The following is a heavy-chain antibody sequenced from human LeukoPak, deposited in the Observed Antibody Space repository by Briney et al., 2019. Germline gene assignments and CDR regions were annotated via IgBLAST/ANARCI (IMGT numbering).Heavy chain of an antibody. CDR3: ANSGYDFWSGYYWTLDY. J-gene: IGHJ4*02. V-gene: IGHV3-23*01. Sequence: GGSLRLSCAASGFTFSSYATSWVRQAPGKGLEWVSAISGSGGSTYYADSVKGRFTISRDNSKNTLYLQMNSLRAEDTAVYYCANSGYDFWSGYYWTLDYWGQGTLVTVSS. CDR1: GFTFSSYA. D-gene: IGHD3-3*01. CDR2: ISGSGGST.